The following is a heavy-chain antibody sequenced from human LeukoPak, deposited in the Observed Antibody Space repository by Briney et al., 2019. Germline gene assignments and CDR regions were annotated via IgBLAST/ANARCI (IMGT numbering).Heavy chain of an antibody. Sequence: ASVKVSCKASGYTFTSYGISWVRQAPGQGLEWMGWISAYNGNTNYAQKLQGRVTMTTDTSTSTAYMELRSLRSDDTAVYYCARDNPPDEYGGYGEFDYWGQGALVTVSS. D-gene: IGHD5-12*01. CDR1: GYTFTSYG. J-gene: IGHJ4*02. V-gene: IGHV1-18*04. CDR3: ARDNPPDEYGGYGEFDY. CDR2: ISAYNGNT.